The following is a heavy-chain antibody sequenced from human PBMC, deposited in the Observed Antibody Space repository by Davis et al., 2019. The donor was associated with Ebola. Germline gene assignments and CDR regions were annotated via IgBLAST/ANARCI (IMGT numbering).Heavy chain of an antibody. CDR2: ISGDGGST. D-gene: IGHD1-14*01. CDR3: HAGFDY. V-gene: IGHV3-NL1*01. J-gene: IGHJ4*02. CDR1: GFTFSSYE. Sequence: GGSLRLSCAASGFTFSSYEMNWVRQAPGKGLEWVSLISGDGGSTYYADSVKGRFTISRDNSKNTLYLQMNSLRAEDTAVYYCHAGFDYWGQGTLVTVSS.